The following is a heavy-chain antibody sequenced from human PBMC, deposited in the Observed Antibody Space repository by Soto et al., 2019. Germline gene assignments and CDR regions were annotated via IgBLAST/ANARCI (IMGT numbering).Heavy chain of an antibody. CDR1: GGTFSSYA. Sequence: SVKVSCKASGGTFSSYAISWVRQAPGQGLEWMGGIIPIFGTANYAQKFQGRVTITADESTSTAYMELSSLRSEDTAVYYCARDDYDHVWGSYLSYFDYWGQGTLVTVSS. CDR3: ARDDYDHVWGSYLSYFDY. D-gene: IGHD3-16*02. V-gene: IGHV1-69*13. J-gene: IGHJ4*02. CDR2: IIPIFGTA.